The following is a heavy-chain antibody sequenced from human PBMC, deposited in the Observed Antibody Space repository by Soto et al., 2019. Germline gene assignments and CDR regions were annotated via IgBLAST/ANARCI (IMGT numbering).Heavy chain of an antibody. V-gene: IGHV4-34*01. CDR1: GGSFSDYY. J-gene: IGHJ6*02. Sequence: SETLSLTCAVYGGSFSDYYWTWIRQPPGKGLEWIGEINHSGSTNYNPSLKSRVTISVDTSKNQFSLKLSSVTAADSAVYFCARDRVLGITGTEAYYYTMDVWGQGTTVT. CDR3: ARDRVLGITGTEAYYYTMDV. CDR2: INHSGST. D-gene: IGHD1-7*01.